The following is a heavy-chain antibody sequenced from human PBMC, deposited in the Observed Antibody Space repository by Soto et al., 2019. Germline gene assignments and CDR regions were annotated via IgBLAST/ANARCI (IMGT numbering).Heavy chain of an antibody. D-gene: IGHD3-16*02. CDR2: IYYSGST. Sequence: QVQLQESGPGLVKPSQTLSLTCTVSGGSISSGGYYWSWIRQHPGKGLEWVGYIYYSGSTYYNPSLKSRVTLSVDTSKNQFSLKLSSVTAADTAVYYWARSRAYDYIWGSYRIIDYWGQGTLVTVSS. CDR3: ARSRAYDYIWGSYRIIDY. CDR1: GGSISSGGYY. J-gene: IGHJ4*02. V-gene: IGHV4-31*03.